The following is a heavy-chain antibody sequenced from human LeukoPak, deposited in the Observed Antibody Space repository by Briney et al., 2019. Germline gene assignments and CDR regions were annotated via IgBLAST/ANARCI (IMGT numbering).Heavy chain of an antibody. CDR3: AMRPADCSSSSCPTINRYYYGMDV. CDR1: GFTFSSYA. J-gene: IGHJ6*02. D-gene: IGHD2-15*01. Sequence: PGGSLRLSCAASGFTFSSYAMSWDRQAPGKGLEWVSAISGNGGSTYYADSVKGRFTISRDNSKNTLHLQLNSLRDEDTAMYYCAMRPADCSSSSCPTINRYYYGMDVWGQGTTVIVSS. V-gene: IGHV3-23*01. CDR2: ISGNGGST.